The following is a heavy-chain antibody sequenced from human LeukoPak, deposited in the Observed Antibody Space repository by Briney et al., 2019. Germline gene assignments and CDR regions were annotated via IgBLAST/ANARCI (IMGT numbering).Heavy chain of an antibody. CDR2: IYYSGST. J-gene: IGHJ4*02. V-gene: IGHV4-59*08. CDR1: GGSISSYY. Sequence: SSETLSLTCTASGGSISSYYWSWIRQPPGKGLEWIGYIYYSGSTNYNPSLKSRVTISVDTSKNQFSLKVSSVTAADTAVYYCASNYYGSGSLDYWGQGNLVTVSS. CDR3: ASNYYGSGSLDY. D-gene: IGHD3-10*01.